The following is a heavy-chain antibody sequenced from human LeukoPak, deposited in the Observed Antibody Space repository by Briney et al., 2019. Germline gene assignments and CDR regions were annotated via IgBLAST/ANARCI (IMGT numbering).Heavy chain of an antibody. CDR1: GGSISSYY. CDR3: AKPRLDYGNNPPYCEL. CDR2: IYYSGRT. J-gene: IGHJ2*01. D-gene: IGHD4-11*01. Sequence: PSETLSLTRTVSGGSISSYYWSWIRQPPGKRMVWIGYIYYSGRTNYTTSLKSRLTISVDTSKNQFSLKLSSVTAADTAVYYCAKPRLDYGNNPPYCELWGRGTLVTVSS. V-gene: IGHV4-59*08.